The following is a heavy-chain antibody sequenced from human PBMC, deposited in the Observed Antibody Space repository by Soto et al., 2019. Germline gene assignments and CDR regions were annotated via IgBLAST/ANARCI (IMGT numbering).Heavy chain of an antibody. J-gene: IGHJ2*01. V-gene: IGHV4-39*01. CDR1: GGSISSSSYY. D-gene: IGHD2-15*01. CDR3: ASLNIVVVVAALGFDL. CDR2: IYYSGST. Sequence: QLQLQESGPGLVKPSETLSLTCTVSGGSISSSSYYWGWIRQPPGKGLEWIGSIYYSGSTYYNPSLKSRVTISVDTSKNQFSLKLSSVTAADTAVYYCASLNIVVVVAALGFDLWGRGTLVTVSS.